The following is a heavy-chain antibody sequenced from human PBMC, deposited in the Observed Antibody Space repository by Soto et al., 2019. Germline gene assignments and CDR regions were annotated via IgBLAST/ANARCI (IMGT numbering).Heavy chain of an antibody. CDR2: INHSGST. J-gene: IGHJ4*02. V-gene: IGHV4-34*01. CDR1: GGSFSGYY. CDR3: ARDTIAGLFDY. Sequence: QVQLQQWGAGLLKPSETLSLTCAVYGGSFSGYYWTWIRQPPGTGLEWIGEINHSGSTNYNPSLKHRAIISVDASKNQLSLQLTSVTAAATAVCYCARDTIAGLFDYWGPGTLVTVSS. D-gene: IGHD2-21*01.